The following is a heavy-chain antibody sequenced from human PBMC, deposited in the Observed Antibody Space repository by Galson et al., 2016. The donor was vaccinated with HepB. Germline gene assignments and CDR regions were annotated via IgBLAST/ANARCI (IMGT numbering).Heavy chain of an antibody. Sequence: SETLSLTCIVSGASISSHYWGWIRQPPGKGLEWIAYIYDSGSTNYKPSLKSRVTISIDTSKNQFSLKLSSVTAADTAFYYCARDLGYDNNKWFDPWGQGTLVTVSS. D-gene: IGHD3-22*01. CDR3: ARDLGYDNNKWFDP. V-gene: IGHV4-59*11. CDR1: GASISSHY. J-gene: IGHJ5*02. CDR2: IYDSGST.